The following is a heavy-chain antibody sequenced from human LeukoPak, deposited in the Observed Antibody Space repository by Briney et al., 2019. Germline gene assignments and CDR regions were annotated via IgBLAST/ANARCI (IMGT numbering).Heavy chain of an antibody. Sequence: PGASVKVSCKASGYTFTGYYTHWVRQAPGQGLEWMGWINPNSGGTNYAQEFQGRVTMTRDTSISTAYMELSRLRSDDTAVYYCARDWVAVAGGFDPWGQGTLVTVSS. CDR2: INPNSGGT. J-gene: IGHJ5*02. CDR3: ARDWVAVAGGFDP. CDR1: GYTFTGYY. D-gene: IGHD6-19*01. V-gene: IGHV1-2*02.